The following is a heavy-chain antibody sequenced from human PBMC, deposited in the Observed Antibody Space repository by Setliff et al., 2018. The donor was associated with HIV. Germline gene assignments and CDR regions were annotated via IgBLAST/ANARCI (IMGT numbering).Heavy chain of an antibody. CDR3: ATLDYYGSATYNLALHY. J-gene: IGHJ4*02. CDR1: GYTFTDYY. CDR2: VDPKNGDT. V-gene: IGHV1-69-2*01. D-gene: IGHD3-10*01. Sequence: ASVKVSCKASGYTFTDYYMHWVQQAPAKGLEWMGRVDPKNGDTISAEKLRGRVTITADTSTDTAYMELGSLRSEDTAIYYCATLDYYGSATYNLALHYWGQGTLVTVSS.